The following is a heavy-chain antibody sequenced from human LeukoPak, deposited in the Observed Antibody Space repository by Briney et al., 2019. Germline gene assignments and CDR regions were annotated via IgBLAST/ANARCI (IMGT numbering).Heavy chain of an antibody. V-gene: IGHV3-7*01. CDR3: ATCSYFYGMDI. Sequence: GGSLRLSCAASRFTFSSYWMSWVRQARGKGLEWVANIKQDGSEKYYVDSVEGRFTISRDNAKSLLYLQMNSLRAEDTAVYFCATCSYFYGMDIWGQGTTVTVSS. CDR1: RFTFSSYW. CDR2: IKQDGSEK. D-gene: IGHD2-15*01. J-gene: IGHJ6*02.